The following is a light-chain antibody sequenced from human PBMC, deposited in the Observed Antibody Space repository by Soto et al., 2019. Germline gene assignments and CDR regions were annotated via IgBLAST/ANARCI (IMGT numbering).Light chain of an antibody. CDR3: QQYDDWPIT. J-gene: IGKJ5*01. Sequence: EIVLTQSPGTLSLSPGERATRSSGASQSLTNSYIAWYQVKPGQAPRLLIYGASNRATGIPDRFSGSESGTEFTLTISSLQSEDFAVYFCQQYDDWPITFGQGTLLEIK. CDR2: GAS. V-gene: IGKV3-20*01. CDR1: QSLTNSY.